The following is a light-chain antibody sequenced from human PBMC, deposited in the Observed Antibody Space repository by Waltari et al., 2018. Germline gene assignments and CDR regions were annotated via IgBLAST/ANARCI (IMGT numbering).Light chain of an antibody. CDR1: SSDVGGYNY. Sequence: QSALTPPASVSGSPGQSITLSCTGTSSDVGGYNYVSWYQQHPGKAPKLMIYDVSKRPSGVSNRFSGSKSGNTASLTISGLQAEDEADYYCSSYTDSGTFVVIGGGTKLTVL. CDR2: DVS. CDR3: SSYTDSGTFVV. J-gene: IGLJ2*01. V-gene: IGLV2-14*01.